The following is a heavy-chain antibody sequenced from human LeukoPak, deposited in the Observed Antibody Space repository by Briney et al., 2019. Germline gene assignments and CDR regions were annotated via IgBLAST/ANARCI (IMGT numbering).Heavy chain of an antibody. D-gene: IGHD3-3*01. J-gene: IGHJ5*02. Sequence: PSETLSLTCTVSGGSISSYYWSWIRQPAGKGLEWIGRIYTSGSTNYSPSLKSRVTMSVDTSKNQFSLKLSSVTAADTAVYYCARGLWSGRRREANRFDPWGQGTLVTVSS. CDR1: GGSISSYY. CDR2: IYTSGST. CDR3: ARGLWSGRRREANRFDP. V-gene: IGHV4-4*07.